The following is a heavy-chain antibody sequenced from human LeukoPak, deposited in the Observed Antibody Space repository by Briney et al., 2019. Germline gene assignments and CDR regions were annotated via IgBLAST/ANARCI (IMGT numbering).Heavy chain of an antibody. V-gene: IGHV3-11*06. CDR1: GFTFSDYY. Sequence: GGSLRLSCAASGFTFSDYYMSWIRQAPGKGLEWVSYISSSSSYTNYADSVKGRFTISRDNAKNSPYLQMNSLRAEDTAVYYCARDQRDYYDSSGNGYFQHWGQGTLVTVSS. CDR3: ARDQRDYYDSSGNGYFQH. D-gene: IGHD3-22*01. J-gene: IGHJ1*01. CDR2: ISSSSSYT.